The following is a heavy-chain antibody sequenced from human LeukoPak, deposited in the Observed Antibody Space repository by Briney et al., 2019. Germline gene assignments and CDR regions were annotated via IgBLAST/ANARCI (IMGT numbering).Heavy chain of an antibody. CDR2: ISNTGGST. D-gene: IGHD4-23*01. V-gene: IGHV3-23*01. CDR1: GFIFSSHA. CDR3: AKDLTTVVTSRFDD. Sequence: GGSLRLSCAASGFIFSSHAMSWVRQAPGKGLEWVSAISNTGGSTYYADSVKGRFTISRDDSKNTLYLQMNNLRAEDTAIYYCAKDLTTVVTSRFDDWGQGTLVTVSS. J-gene: IGHJ4*02.